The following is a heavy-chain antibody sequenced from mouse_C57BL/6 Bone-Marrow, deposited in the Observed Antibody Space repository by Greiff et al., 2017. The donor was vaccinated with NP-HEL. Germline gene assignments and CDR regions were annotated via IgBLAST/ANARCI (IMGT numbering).Heavy chain of an antibody. CDR2: IYPRSGNT. V-gene: IGHV1-81*01. CDR1: GYTFTSYG. CDR3: ARPGSRDY. Sequence: QVQLQQSGAELARPGASVKLSCKASGYTFTSYGISWVKQRTGQGLEWIGEIYPRSGNTYYNEKFKGKATLTADKSSSTAYMELRSLTSEVSAFYIFARPGSRDYWGQGTTLTVSS. J-gene: IGHJ2*01. D-gene: IGHD3-1*01.